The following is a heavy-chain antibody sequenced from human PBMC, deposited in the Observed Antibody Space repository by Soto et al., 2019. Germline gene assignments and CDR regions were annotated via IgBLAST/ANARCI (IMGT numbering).Heavy chain of an antibody. J-gene: IGHJ4*02. CDR3: ARAGYSSSWYPQFDY. D-gene: IGHD6-13*01. Sequence: GSLRLSCAASGFTFSSYEMNWVRQAPGKGLEWVSYISSSGSTIYYADSVKGRFTISRDNAKNSLYLQMNSLRAEDTAVYYCARAGYSSSWYPQFDYWGQGTLVTVSS. CDR1: GFTFSSYE. V-gene: IGHV3-48*03. CDR2: ISSSGSTI.